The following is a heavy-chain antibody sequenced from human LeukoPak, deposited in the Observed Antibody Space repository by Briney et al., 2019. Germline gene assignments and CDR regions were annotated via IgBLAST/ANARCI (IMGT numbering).Heavy chain of an antibody. J-gene: IGHJ4*02. D-gene: IGHD2-15*01. Sequence: GGSLRLSCTASGFTFSDSYMSWIRQPPGKGLEWISKIGSSNVYTNYADSVKGRFTISRDNADNSLFLQTDSLRAEDTAVYYCARVYCSGGACNRYFFDFWGQGTLVTVSS. CDR3: ARVYCSGGACNRYFFDF. CDR2: IGSSNVYT. CDR1: GFTFSDSY. V-gene: IGHV3-11*06.